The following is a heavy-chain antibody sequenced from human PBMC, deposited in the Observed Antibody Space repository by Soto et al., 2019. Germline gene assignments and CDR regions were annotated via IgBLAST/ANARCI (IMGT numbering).Heavy chain of an antibody. CDR2: MFHSGST. D-gene: IGHD2-2*01. J-gene: IGHJ5*02. V-gene: IGHV4-38-2*01. Sequence: SETLSLTCAVSGYFISSGYYWGWIRQPPGKGLEWIGSMFHSGSTHYNPSLKSRVTISVDTSKNHFSLRLSSVTASDTAVYYCARGYIVVVPTVGSIVPCGPGTLVTVFS. CDR3: ARGYIVVVPTVGSIVP. CDR1: GYFISSGYY.